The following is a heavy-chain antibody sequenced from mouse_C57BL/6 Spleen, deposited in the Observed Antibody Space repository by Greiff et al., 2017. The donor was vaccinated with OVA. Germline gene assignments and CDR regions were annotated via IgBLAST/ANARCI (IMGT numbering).Heavy chain of an antibody. CDR1: EYAFPSHD. J-gene: IGHJ3*01. CDR2: INRDGGST. D-gene: IGHD4-1*01. Sequence: EVQLQQSGGGLVQPGESLKLSCESTEYAFPSHDMSWVRKTPEKRLELVAAINRDGGSTYYPDTMERRSIISRDNTNNTRYLQMSSLRSEDTALYYCARHDNWDAFAYWGQGTLVTVSA. V-gene: IGHV5-2*01. CDR3: ARHDNWDAFAY.